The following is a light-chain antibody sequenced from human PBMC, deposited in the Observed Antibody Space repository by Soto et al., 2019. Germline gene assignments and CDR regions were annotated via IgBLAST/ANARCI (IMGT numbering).Light chain of an antibody. CDR3: QQYNNWPPLT. J-gene: IGKJ4*01. CDR2: GAS. CDR1: QSVSSN. Sequence: EIVMTQSPATLSVSPGERATLSCRASQSVSSNLAWYQQKPGQAPRLLIYGASTRATGIPARFSGSGSGTEFTLTISSVQSEDFAVYYCQQYNNWPPLTFGGGNKVEIK. V-gene: IGKV3-15*01.